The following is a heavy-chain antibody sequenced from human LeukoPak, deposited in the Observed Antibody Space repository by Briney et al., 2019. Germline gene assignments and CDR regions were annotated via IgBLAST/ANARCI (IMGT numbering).Heavy chain of an antibody. CDR1: GGSISIYY. CDR3: ARAYSSSWYFNWFDP. CDR2: IYDSGST. Sequence: SETLSLTCTVSGGSISIYYWSWIRQPPGKGLEWIGYIYDSGSTNYNPSLKSRVTISVDTSKNQFSLKLSSVTAADTAVYYCARAYSSSWYFNWFDPWGQGTLVTVSS. V-gene: IGHV4-59*08. D-gene: IGHD6-13*01. J-gene: IGHJ5*02.